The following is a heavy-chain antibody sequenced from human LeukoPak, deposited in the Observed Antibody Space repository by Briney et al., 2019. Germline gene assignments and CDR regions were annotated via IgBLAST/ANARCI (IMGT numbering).Heavy chain of an antibody. D-gene: IGHD3-3*01. CDR3: ARDVHRRGYYDY. Sequence: GGSLGLSCAASGFTFSSYSMNWVRQAPGKGLEWVSSISSSSSYIYYADSVKGRFTISRDNAKNSLYLQMNSLRAEDTAVYYCARDVHRRGYYDYWGQGTLVTVSS. CDR1: GFTFSSYS. CDR2: ISSSSSYI. J-gene: IGHJ4*02. V-gene: IGHV3-21*01.